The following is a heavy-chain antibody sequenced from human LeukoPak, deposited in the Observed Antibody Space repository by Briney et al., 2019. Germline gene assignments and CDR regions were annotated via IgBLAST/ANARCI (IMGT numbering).Heavy chain of an antibody. Sequence: TGGSLRLSCAASGFTFSSYATSWVRQAPGKGLEWVSAISGSGGSTYYADSVKGRFTISRDNSKNTLYLQMNSLRAEDTAVYYCAKDRNFGMATGGFDYWGQGTLVTVSS. CDR3: AKDRNFGMATGGFDY. J-gene: IGHJ4*02. V-gene: IGHV3-23*01. D-gene: IGHD5-24*01. CDR2: ISGSGGST. CDR1: GFTFSSYA.